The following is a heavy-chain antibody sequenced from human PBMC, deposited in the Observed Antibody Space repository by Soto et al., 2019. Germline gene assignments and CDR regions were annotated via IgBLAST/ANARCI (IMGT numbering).Heavy chain of an antibody. V-gene: IGHV3-15*01. D-gene: IGHD2-15*01. CDR3: TKDIVVVVAATGYDY. Sequence: EVQLVESGGGLVKPGGSLRLSCAASGFTFSNAWMSWVRQAPGKGLEWVGRIKSKTDGGTTDYAAPVKGRFTISRDDSKNTLYLQMNSLKTEDTAVYYCTKDIVVVVAATGYDYWGQGTLVTVSS. CDR2: IKSKTDGGTT. J-gene: IGHJ4*02. CDR1: GFTFSNAW.